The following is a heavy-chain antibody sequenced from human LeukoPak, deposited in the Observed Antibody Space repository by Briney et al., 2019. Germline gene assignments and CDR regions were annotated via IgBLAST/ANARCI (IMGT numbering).Heavy chain of an antibody. CDR3: ATYGDDDAFDI. V-gene: IGHV4-39*07. D-gene: IGHD4-17*01. CDR2: IYYSGST. Sequence: SETLSLTCTVSGGSNSSSSYYWGWIRQPPGKGLEWIGSIYYSGSTYYNPSLKSRVTISVDTSKNQFSLKLSSVTAADTAVYYCATYGDDDAFDIWGQGTMVTVSS. J-gene: IGHJ3*02. CDR1: GGSNSSSSYY.